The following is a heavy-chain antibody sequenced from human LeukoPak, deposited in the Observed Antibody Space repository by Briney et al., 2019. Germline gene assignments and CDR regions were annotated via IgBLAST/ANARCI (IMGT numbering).Heavy chain of an antibody. J-gene: IGHJ4*02. CDR1: GFTFSSYG. D-gene: IGHD6-19*01. CDR3: AKDVSSGFVDY. Sequence: GGSLRLSCAASGFTFSSYGMHWVRQAPGKGREWVTFIRYDGFNKYSADSVKGRFTISRDNSKNTLYLQMNSLRAEDTAVYYCAKDVSSGFVDYWGQGTLVTVSS. CDR2: IRYDGFNK. V-gene: IGHV3-30*02.